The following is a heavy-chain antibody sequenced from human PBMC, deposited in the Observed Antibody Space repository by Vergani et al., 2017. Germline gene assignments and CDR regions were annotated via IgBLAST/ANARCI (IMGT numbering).Heavy chain of an antibody. CDR3: ARGTPMSGFFDY. D-gene: IGHD5-12*01. CDR2: IYYSGST. CDR1: GGSISSGGYY. Sequence: QVQLQESGPGLVKPSQTLSLTCTVSGGSISSGGYYWSWIRQHPGKGLEWIGYIYYSGSTYYNPSLKSRVTISLDTSKNQFSLQLSSVTAADTAVYYCARGTPMSGFFDYRGQGTLVTVSS. J-gene: IGHJ4*02. V-gene: IGHV4-31*03.